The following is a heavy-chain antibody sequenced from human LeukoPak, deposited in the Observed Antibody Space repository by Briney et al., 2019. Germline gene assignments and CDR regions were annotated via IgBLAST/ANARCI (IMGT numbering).Heavy chain of an antibody. V-gene: IGHV3-30*18. CDR1: GFTFSDYN. CDR3: AKNAHKWELLLHFDY. Sequence: PGGSLRLSCAASGFTFSDYNMNWVRQAPGKGLEWVAVISYDGSNKYYADSVKGRFTISRDNSKNTLYLQMNSLRAEDTAVYYCAKNAHKWELLLHFDYWGQGTLVTVSS. J-gene: IGHJ4*02. D-gene: IGHD1-26*01. CDR2: ISYDGSNK.